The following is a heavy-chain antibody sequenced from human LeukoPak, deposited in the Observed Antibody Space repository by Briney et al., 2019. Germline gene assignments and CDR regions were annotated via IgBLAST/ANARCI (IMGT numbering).Heavy chain of an antibody. J-gene: IGHJ4*02. CDR2: IYYSGST. CDR1: GGSISSSSYY. V-gene: IGHV4-39*01. Sequence: TSETLSLTCTVSGGSISSSSYYWGWIRQPPGKGLEWIGSIYYSGSTYYNPSLKSRVTISVDTSKNQFSLKLSSVTAADTAVYYCASLYYDFWSGYYFDYWGQGTLVTVSS. CDR3: ASLYYDFWSGYYFDY. D-gene: IGHD3-3*01.